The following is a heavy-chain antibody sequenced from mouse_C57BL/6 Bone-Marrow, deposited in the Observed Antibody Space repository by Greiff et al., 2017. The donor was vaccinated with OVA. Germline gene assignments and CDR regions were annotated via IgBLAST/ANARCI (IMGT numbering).Heavy chain of an antibody. CDR2: IYPGSGST. CDR1: GYTFTSYW. J-gene: IGHJ1*03. D-gene: IGHD1-1*01. CDR3: ARSRDYGSSSHWYFDV. V-gene: IGHV1-55*01. Sequence: VQLQQPGAELVKPGASVKMSCKASGYTFTSYWITWVKQRPGQGLEWIGDIYPGSGSTNYNEKFKSKATLTVDTSSSTAYMQLSSLTSEDSAVYYCARSRDYGSSSHWYFDVWGTGTTVTVSS.